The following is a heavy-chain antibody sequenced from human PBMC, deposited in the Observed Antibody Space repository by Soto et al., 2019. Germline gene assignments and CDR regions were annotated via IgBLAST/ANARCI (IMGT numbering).Heavy chain of an antibody. CDR3: ARMYYDFWSGPPPSTNYGMDV. J-gene: IGHJ6*02. CDR1: GGTFSSYA. V-gene: IGHV1-69*13. D-gene: IGHD3-3*01. CDR2: IIPIFGTA. Sequence: SVKVSCKASGGTFSSYAISWVRQAPGQGLGWMGGIIPIFGTANYAQKFQGRVTITADESTSTAYMELSSLRSEDTAVYYCARMYYDFWSGPPPSTNYGMDVWGQGTTVTVSS.